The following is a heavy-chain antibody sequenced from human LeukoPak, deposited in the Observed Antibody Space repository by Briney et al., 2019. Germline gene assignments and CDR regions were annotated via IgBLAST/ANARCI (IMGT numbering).Heavy chain of an antibody. V-gene: IGHV4-38-2*02. CDR2: IFLGETT. CDR1: GYSISTGHY. J-gene: IGHJ3*02. Sequence: SETLSLTCTVSGYSISTGHYWGWIRQPPGQGLEWIASIFLGETTYYNPSLKSRVTISVDTSKNQFSLKLSSVTAADTAVYYCAREGYYDSSASGAFDIWGQGTMVTVSS. CDR3: AREGYYDSSASGAFDI. D-gene: IGHD3-22*01.